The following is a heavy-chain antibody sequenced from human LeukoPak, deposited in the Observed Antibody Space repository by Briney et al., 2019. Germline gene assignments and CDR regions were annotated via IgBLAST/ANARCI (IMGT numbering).Heavy chain of an antibody. V-gene: IGHV4-4*07. CDR2: IYTSGST. Sequence: PSETLSLTCTVSGGSISGYYWSWIRQPAGKGLEWIGRIYTSGSTNYNPSLKSRVTMSVDTSKNQFSLKLSSVTAADTAVYYCARDLSSYYYGSGSHELSDYWGQGTLVTVSS. J-gene: IGHJ4*02. CDR1: GGSISGYY. CDR3: ARDLSSYYYGSGSHELSDY. D-gene: IGHD3-10*01.